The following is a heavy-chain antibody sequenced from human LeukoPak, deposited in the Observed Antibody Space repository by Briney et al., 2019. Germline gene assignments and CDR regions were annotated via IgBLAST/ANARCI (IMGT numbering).Heavy chain of an antibody. Sequence: TSETLSLTCTVSGGSISTTGYYWGWIRQPPGKGLEWIGSIYYSGSTYYNPSLKSRVTISVDTSKNQFSLKLSSLTAADTAVYYCASLTRHIVVVTAIRGWGQGTLVTVSS. V-gene: IGHV4-39*01. D-gene: IGHD2-21*02. CDR3: ASLTRHIVVVTAIRG. J-gene: IGHJ4*02. CDR2: IYYSGST. CDR1: GGSISTTGYY.